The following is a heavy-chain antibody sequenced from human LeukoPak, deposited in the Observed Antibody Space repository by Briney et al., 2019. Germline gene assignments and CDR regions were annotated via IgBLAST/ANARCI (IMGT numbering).Heavy chain of an antibody. CDR3: ARAGYDSSGYRAHAFDI. CDR2: IYYSGST. J-gene: IGHJ3*02. CDR1: GGSISSGGYY. D-gene: IGHD3-22*01. Sequence: SHTLSLTCTVSGGSISSGGYYWSWIRQHPGKGLEGIGYIYYSGSTYYNPSLKSRVTISVDTSKNQFSLKLGSVTAADTAVYYCARAGYDSSGYRAHAFDIWGQGTMVTVSS. V-gene: IGHV4-31*03.